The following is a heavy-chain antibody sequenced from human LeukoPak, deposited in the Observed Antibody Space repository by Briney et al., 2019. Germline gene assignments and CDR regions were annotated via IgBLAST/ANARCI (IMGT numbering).Heavy chain of an antibody. CDR1: GGSIYSGSYY. J-gene: IGHJ4*02. Sequence: PSQTLSLTCTVSGGSIYSGSYYWSWIRQPAGKGLEWIGRIYTSGSTNYNPSLKSRVTISVDTSKNQFSLKLSSVTAAVTAVYYCARWGTWIQLWSTDYWGQGTLVTVSS. D-gene: IGHD5-18*01. CDR2: IYTSGST. CDR3: ARWGTWIQLWSTDY. V-gene: IGHV4-61*02.